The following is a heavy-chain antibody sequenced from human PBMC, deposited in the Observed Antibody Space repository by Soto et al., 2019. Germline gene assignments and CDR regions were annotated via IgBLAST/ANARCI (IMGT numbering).Heavy chain of an antibody. V-gene: IGHV3-74*01. J-gene: IGHJ4*02. CDR2: ITRDGSST. Sequence: EVQLVESGGGLVQPGGSLRLSCAASGFSLSDYWMHWVRQAPGEGLVWLSRITRDGSSTNYADSVKGRFTISRDNAKNTLYLQVNSLRGEDTAVYYCARGANGYYHFDYWGQRTLVTLSS. CDR3: ARGANGYYHFDY. CDR1: GFSLSDYW. D-gene: IGHD5-18*01.